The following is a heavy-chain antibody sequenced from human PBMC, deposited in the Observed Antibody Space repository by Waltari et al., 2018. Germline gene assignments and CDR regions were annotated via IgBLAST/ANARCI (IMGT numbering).Heavy chain of an antibody. Sequence: EVQLVESGGGLVQPGRSLRLSCAASGFTFDDYAMHWVRQAPGKGLEWVSGISWNSGSIGYADSVKGRFTISRDNAKNSLYLQMNSLRAEDTALYYCARDIPFLAAAGRGYWSQGTLVTVSS. CDR2: ISWNSGSI. V-gene: IGHV3-9*01. CDR3: ARDIPFLAAAGRGY. D-gene: IGHD6-13*01. J-gene: IGHJ4*02. CDR1: GFTFDDYA.